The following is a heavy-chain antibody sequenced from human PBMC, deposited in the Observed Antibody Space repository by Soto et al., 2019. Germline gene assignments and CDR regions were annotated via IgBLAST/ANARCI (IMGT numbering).Heavy chain of an antibody. CDR3: ARRPSYAYAFDI. J-gene: IGHJ3*02. D-gene: IGHD2-2*01. V-gene: IGHV4-38-2*02. CDR1: GYSISSGYY. Sequence: SETLSLTCTVSGYSISSGYYWGWIRQPPGKGLEWIGSIYHSGSTYYNPSLKSRVTISVDTSKNQFSLKLSSVTAADTAVYYCARRPSYAYAFDIWGQGTMVTVSS. CDR2: IYHSGST.